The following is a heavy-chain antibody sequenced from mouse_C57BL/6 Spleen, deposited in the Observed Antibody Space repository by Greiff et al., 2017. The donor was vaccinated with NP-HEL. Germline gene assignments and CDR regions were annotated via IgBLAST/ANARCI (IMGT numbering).Heavy chain of an antibody. CDR2: INPNNGGT. CDR3: AKRGYGSSGVYFGY. D-gene: IGHD1-1*01. Sequence: VQLKQSGPELVKPGASVKIPCKASGYTFTDYNMDWVKQSHGKSLEWIGDINPNNGGTIYNQKFKGKATLTVDKSSSTAYMELRSLTSEDTAVYYCAKRGYGSSGVYFGYWGQGTTLTVSS. J-gene: IGHJ2*01. CDR1: GYTFTDYN. V-gene: IGHV1-18*01.